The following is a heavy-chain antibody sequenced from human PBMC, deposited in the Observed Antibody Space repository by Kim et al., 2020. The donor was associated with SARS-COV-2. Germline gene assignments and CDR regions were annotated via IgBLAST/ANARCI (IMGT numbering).Heavy chain of an antibody. CDR2: IRSKANSYAT. J-gene: IGHJ4*02. CDR1: GFTFSGSA. V-gene: IGHV3-73*01. Sequence: GGSLRLSCAASGFTFSGSAMHWVRQASGKGLEWVGRIRSKANSYATAYAASVKGRFTISRDDSKNTAYLQMNSLKTEDTAVYYCTSLYCSSTSCYDYWGQGTLVTVSS. D-gene: IGHD2-2*01. CDR3: TSLYCSSTSCYDY.